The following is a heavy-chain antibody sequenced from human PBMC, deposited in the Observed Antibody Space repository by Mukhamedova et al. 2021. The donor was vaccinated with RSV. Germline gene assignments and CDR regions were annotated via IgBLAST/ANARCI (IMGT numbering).Heavy chain of an antibody. Sequence: WVGIINPSGGRPNYAQNFQGRVTMTRDTSTSTVYMELSSLRPEDTAVYYCVRDALAYCSSTRCSNQGDYWGQGTLVTVSS. D-gene: IGHD2-2*01. J-gene: IGHJ4*02. CDR2: INPSGGRP. V-gene: IGHV1-46*01. CDR3: VRDALAYCSSTRCSNQGDY.